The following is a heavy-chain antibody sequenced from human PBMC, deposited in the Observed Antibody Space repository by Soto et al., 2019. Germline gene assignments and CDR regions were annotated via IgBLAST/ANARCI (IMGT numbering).Heavy chain of an antibody. CDR2: IKSKTDGGTT. CDR1: GFTFSNAW. D-gene: IGHD3-16*01. V-gene: IGHV3-15*01. Sequence: EVQLVESGGGLVKPGGSLRLSCAASGFTFSNAWMSWVRQAPGKGLEWVGRIKSKTDGGTTDYAAPVKGRFTISRDDSKNTLVLEKKRLKTEDTAVYYCTTDGASDAFDIWGQGTMVTVSS. CDR3: TTDGASDAFDI. J-gene: IGHJ3*02.